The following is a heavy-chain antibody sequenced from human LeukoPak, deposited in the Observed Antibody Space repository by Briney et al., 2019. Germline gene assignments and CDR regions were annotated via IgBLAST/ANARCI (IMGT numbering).Heavy chain of an antibody. V-gene: IGHV4-39*07. D-gene: IGHD1-1*01. Sequence: PSETLSLTCTVSGASIGSSLYFWGWFRQPPGKGLEWIGSIYCRPTTYYNPSLKSRGTISLDTSNNQFSLKLSSVTAADTAFYYCARGRNWNFQAYFDYWGLGSLVSVSS. J-gene: IGHJ4*02. CDR2: IYCRPTT. CDR1: GASIGSSLYF. CDR3: ARGRNWNFQAYFDY.